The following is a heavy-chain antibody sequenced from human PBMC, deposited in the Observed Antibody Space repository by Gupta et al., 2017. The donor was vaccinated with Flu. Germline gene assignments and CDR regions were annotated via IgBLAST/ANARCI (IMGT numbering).Heavy chain of an antibody. Sequence: GGSLNSFCWAYVRQPPGGGLEWMAEINRYGSTIDYPSLAVRVTISVETSRDHISLKLIYIIAADTCIYYWSKCGSLGFVEYWGQGSLVTVSS. J-gene: IGHJ4*02. D-gene: IGHD5-12*01. CDR3: SKCGSLGFVEY. CDR2: INRYGST. CDR1: GGSLNSFC. V-gene: IGHV4-34*01.